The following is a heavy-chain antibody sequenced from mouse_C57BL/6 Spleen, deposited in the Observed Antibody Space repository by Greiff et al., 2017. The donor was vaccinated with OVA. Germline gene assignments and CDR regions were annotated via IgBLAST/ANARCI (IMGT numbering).Heavy chain of an antibody. CDR2: IRNKANGYTT. D-gene: IGHD2-1*01. CDR3: ARSRYYGNSPFAY. CDR1: GFTFTDYY. J-gene: IGHJ3*01. Sequence: EVKLMESGGGLVQPGGSLSLSCAASGFTFTDYYMSWVRQPPGKALEWLGFIRNKANGYTTEYSASVKGRFTISRDNSQSILYLQMNALRAEDSATYYCARSRYYGNSPFAYGGQGTLVTVSA. V-gene: IGHV7-3*01.